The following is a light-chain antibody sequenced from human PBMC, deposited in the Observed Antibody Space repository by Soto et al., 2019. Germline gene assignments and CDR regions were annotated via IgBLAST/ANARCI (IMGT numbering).Light chain of an antibody. V-gene: IGKV3-11*01. CDR2: DAS. CDR1: QRVISY. CDR3: QQRINWPPST. Sequence: AVTKSPVPLSLSPGALATPLCSASQRVISYLASYQQKHHQAPRLLMYDASNRATGIPARFSGSGSGTDFTPTISSLEPEDFAVYYCQQRINWPPSTFGQGKRLEI. J-gene: IGKJ5*01.